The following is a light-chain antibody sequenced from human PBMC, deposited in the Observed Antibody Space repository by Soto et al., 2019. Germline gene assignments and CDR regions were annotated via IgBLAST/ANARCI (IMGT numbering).Light chain of an antibody. J-gene: IGLJ3*02. CDR3: ATWGNSLTGRV. CDR1: SSNIGSNF. V-gene: IGLV1-47*01. CDR2: RND. Sequence: QSVLTQPPSASGTPGQRVTISCSGSSSNIGSNFVYWFQQLPGTAPKLLIHRNDQRPSGVPDRFSASKSGTSASLAIRGLRSDDEADYYCATWGNSLTGRVFGGGTKVTVL.